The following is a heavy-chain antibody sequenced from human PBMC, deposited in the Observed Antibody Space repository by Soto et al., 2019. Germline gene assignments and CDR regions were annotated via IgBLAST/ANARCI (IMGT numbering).Heavy chain of an antibody. J-gene: IGHJ5*02. CDR1: AFTFSRHW. CDR3: AKAPSVVGVDWFDP. CDR2: INPGGSNK. D-gene: IGHD2-15*01. Sequence: QPGGSLRLSCAASAFTFSRHWMAWVRQTPGKGLEWVATINPGGSNKYYVGSVKGRFTISRDNTKNTLYLQMNSLRAEDTAVYYCAKAPSVVGVDWFDPWGQGTLVTVSS. V-gene: IGHV3-7*03.